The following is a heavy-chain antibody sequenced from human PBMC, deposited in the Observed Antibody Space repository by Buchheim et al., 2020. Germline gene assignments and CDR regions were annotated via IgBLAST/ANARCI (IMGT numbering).Heavy chain of an antibody. J-gene: IGHJ4*02. CDR2: ISHSGDT. Sequence: QVQLQQWGAGLMKPSETLSLTCAVSGGSFSGFYWSWIRQSPGKGLEWIGEISHSGDTKYNPSLKSRVTISIDTSKNQFYLELTSVTAADSAVYYCAIDKYVAARLGYWGQGTL. CDR1: GGSFSGFY. D-gene: IGHD6-6*01. V-gene: IGHV4-34*01. CDR3: AIDKYVAARLGY.